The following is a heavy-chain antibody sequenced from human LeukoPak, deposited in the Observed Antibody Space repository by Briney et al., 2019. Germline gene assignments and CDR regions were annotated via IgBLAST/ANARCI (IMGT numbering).Heavy chain of an antibody. Sequence: GGSLRLSCAASGFTVSSNYMSWVRQAPGKGLEWVAVISYDGSNKYYADSVKGRFTISRDNSKNTLYLQMNSLRAEDTAVYYCARGITIFLVDYWGQGTLVTVSS. CDR1: GFTVSSNY. CDR2: ISYDGSNK. CDR3: ARGITIFLVDY. J-gene: IGHJ4*02. D-gene: IGHD3-3*01. V-gene: IGHV3-30*03.